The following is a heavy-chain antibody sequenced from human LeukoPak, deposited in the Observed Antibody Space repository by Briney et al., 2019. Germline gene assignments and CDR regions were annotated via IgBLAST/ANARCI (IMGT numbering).Heavy chain of an antibody. CDR1: GGSFSGYY. V-gene: IGHV4-59*01. D-gene: IGHD3-3*01. J-gene: IGHJ6*02. CDR2: IYYSGST. CDR3: ARLQGYDFWSGFGDYYYYGMDV. Sequence: SETLFLTCAVYGGSFSGYYWSWIRQPPGKGLEWIGYIYYSGSTNYNPSLKSRVTISVDTSKNQFSLKLSSVTAADTAVYYCARLQGYDFWSGFGDYYYYGMDVWGQGTTVTVSS.